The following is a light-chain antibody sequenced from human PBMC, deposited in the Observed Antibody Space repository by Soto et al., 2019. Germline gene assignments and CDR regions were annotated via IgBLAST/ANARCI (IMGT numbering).Light chain of an antibody. J-gene: IGKJ2*01. CDR3: QYYGRSPPYT. Sequence: EIVLTQSLGTLSLSPGEGATLSCRTSQSISSSYLSWFQQRPGQAPRVLIYGASNRASGIPDRFSGSGSGTDFTLTISSLEPEDFAVYYCQYYGRSPPYTFGQGTKLDIK. CDR1: QSISSSY. CDR2: GAS. V-gene: IGKV3-20*01.